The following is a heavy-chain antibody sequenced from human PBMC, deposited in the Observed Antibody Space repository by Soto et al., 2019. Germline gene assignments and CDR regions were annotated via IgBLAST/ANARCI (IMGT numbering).Heavy chain of an antibody. V-gene: IGHV3-7*03. D-gene: IGHD3-3*01. Sequence: GGSLRLSCGVSGFSFGTYWMSWGRQAPGKGLEWLASIKEDGSERYYLDSVKGRFTISRDDAKDSLSLQMNSLRGEDTAFYYCARDVGPVTIFGEALSGYFDFWGQGTLVTVSS. CDR1: GFSFGTYW. CDR2: IKEDGSER. CDR3: ARDVGPVTIFGEALSGYFDF. J-gene: IGHJ4*02.